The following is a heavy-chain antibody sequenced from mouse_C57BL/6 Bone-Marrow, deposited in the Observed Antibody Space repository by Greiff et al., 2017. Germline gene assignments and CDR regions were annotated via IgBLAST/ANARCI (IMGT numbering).Heavy chain of an antibody. D-gene: IGHD2-5*01. Sequence: VQLQQPGAELVRPGSSVKLSCKASGYTFTSYWMDWVKQRPGQGLEWIGNIYPSDSETHYNQKFKDKATLTVDKSSSTAYMQLSSLTSEDSAVYYCARTSSCYSNYGGCAYWGQGTLVTVSA. CDR2: IYPSDSET. J-gene: IGHJ3*01. CDR1: GYTFTSYW. CDR3: ARTSSCYSNYGGCAY. V-gene: IGHV1-61*01.